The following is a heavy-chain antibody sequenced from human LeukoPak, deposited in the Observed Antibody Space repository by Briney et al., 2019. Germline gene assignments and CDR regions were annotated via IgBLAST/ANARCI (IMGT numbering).Heavy chain of an antibody. CDR1: GYTFTGYY. Sequence: ASVKVSCKASGYTFTGYYMHWVRQAPGQGLEWMGIINPSGGSTSYTQKFQGRVTMTRDTSTTTVYMELSSLRSQDTAVYYCARHKEVGDYYYFDYWGQGTPVTVSS. CDR2: INPSGGST. D-gene: IGHD2/OR15-2a*01. J-gene: IGHJ4*02. CDR3: ARHKEVGDYYYFDY. V-gene: IGHV1-46*01.